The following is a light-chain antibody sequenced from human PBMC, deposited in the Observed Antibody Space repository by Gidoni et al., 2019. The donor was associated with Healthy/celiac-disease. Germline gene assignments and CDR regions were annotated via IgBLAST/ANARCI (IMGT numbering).Light chain of an antibody. J-gene: IGKJ3*01. CDR2: AAS. CDR3: QKYNSAPPFT. V-gene: IGKV1-27*01. Sequence: DIQMTQSPSSLSASVGDRVTITCRASQGISNYLAWYQQKPGKVPKLLIYAASTLQSAVPSRFSGSGSGTDFTLTISSLQPEDVATYYCQKYNSAPPFTFGPXTKVDIK. CDR1: QGISNY.